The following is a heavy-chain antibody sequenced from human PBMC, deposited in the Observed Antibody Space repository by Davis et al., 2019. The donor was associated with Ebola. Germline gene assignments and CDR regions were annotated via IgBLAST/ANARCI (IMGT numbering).Heavy chain of an antibody. CDR3: ARDLENYYGMDV. J-gene: IGHJ6*04. CDR1: GFTFSSYW. Sequence: GESLKISCAASGFTFSSYWMHWVRQAPGKGLVWVSRINSDGSSTSYADSVKGRFTISRDNAKNTLYLQMNSLRAEDTAVYYCARDLENYYGMDVWGKGTTVTVSS. CDR2: INSDGSST. V-gene: IGHV3-74*01.